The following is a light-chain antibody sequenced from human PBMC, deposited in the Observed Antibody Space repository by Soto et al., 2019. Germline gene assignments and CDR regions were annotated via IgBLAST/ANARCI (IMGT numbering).Light chain of an antibody. CDR3: QQYNSYSPT. Sequence: EIVLAQSPGTLSLSPGETATLSCRASQSVSSNLAWYQQKPGQAPRLLIYGASSRATGIPDRFSGSGSGTDFTLTISSLHPDDFATYYCQQYNSYSPTFGQGTKVDIK. CDR2: GAS. CDR1: QSVSSN. J-gene: IGKJ1*01. V-gene: IGKV3-20*01.